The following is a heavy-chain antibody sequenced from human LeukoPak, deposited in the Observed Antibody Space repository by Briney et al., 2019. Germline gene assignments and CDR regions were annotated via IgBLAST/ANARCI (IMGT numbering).Heavy chain of an antibody. V-gene: IGHV1-69*06. D-gene: IGHD2-8*01. Sequence: ASVKVSCKASGGTFSSYAISWVRQAPGQGLEWMGGIIPIFGTANYAQKFQGRVTITADKSTSTAYMELSSLRSEDTAVYYCAGGMLLYYYYMDVWGKGTTVTVSS. J-gene: IGHJ6*03. CDR1: GGTFSSYA. CDR2: IIPIFGTA. CDR3: AGGMLLYYYYMDV.